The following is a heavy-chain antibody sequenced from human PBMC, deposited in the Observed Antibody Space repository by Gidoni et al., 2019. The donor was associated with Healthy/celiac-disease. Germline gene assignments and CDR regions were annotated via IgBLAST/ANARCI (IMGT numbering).Heavy chain of an antibody. CDR3: AKDRGYCSSTSCYDFDY. CDR2: ISYDGSNK. CDR1: GFTFSIYG. J-gene: IGHJ4*02. D-gene: IGHD2-2*01. Sequence: QVQLVESGGGVVQPGRSLRLSCAASGFTFSIYGMHWVRQAPGKGLEWVAVISYDGSNKYYADAVKGRFTISRDNSKNTLYLQMNSLRAEDTAVYYCAKDRGYCSSTSCYDFDYWGQGTLVTVSS. V-gene: IGHV3-30*18.